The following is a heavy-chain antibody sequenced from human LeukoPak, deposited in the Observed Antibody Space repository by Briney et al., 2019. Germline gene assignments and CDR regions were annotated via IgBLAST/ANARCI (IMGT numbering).Heavy chain of an antibody. V-gene: IGHV1-2*02. Sequence: ASVTVSCKASGYTFTYYYVIWVRHGPGQGLEWMGWINVNSGGTKYGQKFPGRVTMTRDTSINTAYMELSGLRSDDTAVYYCARGHDTLPSYDFWGQGTLVTVSA. CDR2: INVNSGGT. J-gene: IGHJ4*02. CDR3: ARGHDTLPSYDF. CDR1: GYTFTYYY.